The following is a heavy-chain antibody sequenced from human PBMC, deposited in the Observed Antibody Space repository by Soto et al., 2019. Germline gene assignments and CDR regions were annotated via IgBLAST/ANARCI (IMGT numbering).Heavy chain of an antibody. CDR1: GDSISTDY. CDR3: ARHHYLDY. J-gene: IGHJ4*02. V-gene: IGHV4-59*08. CDR2: IYYGGST. Sequence: SETLSLTCTVSGDSISTDYWSWIRQPPGKGLEWIGFIYYGGSTNYNPSLKSRVTISVDTPKNQFSLKLSSVTAADTAVYYCARHHYLDYWGQGTLVTVSS.